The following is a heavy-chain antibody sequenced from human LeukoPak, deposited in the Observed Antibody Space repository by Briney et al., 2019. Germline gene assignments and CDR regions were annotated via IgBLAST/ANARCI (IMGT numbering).Heavy chain of an antibody. CDR3: ARIPGSGWYQIFDY. Sequence: ASVKVSCKASGYTFTSYGMNWVRQAPGQGLEWMGWINTNTGNPTYAQGFIGRFVFSLDTSVSTAYLQISSLKAEDTAVYYCARIPGSGWYQIFDYWGQGTLVTVSS. J-gene: IGHJ4*02. CDR2: INTNTGNP. D-gene: IGHD6-19*01. CDR1: GYTFTSYG. V-gene: IGHV7-4-1*02.